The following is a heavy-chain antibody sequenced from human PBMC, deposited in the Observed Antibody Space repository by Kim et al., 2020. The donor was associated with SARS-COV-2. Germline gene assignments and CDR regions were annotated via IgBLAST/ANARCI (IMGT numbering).Heavy chain of an antibody. Sequence: GESLKISCAVSGYSFAIYCIGWVRQMPGKGLEWMGIIYPLDSDTRYNPSFQGHVTFSVDRSINTAYLQWDSLKASDSAIYYCARHTGLPTTEIDVWGQGTPLTVAS. CDR1: GYSFAIYC. V-gene: IGHV5-51*01. CDR3: ARHTGLPTTEIDV. J-gene: IGHJ4*02. CDR2: IYPLDSDT. D-gene: IGHD4-17*01.